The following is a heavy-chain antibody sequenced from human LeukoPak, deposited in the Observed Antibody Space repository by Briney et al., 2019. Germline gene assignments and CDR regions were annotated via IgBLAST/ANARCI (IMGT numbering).Heavy chain of an antibody. D-gene: IGHD3-3*01. Sequence: SVKVSCKASGGAFSSYAISWVRQAPGQGLEWMGGIIPIFGTANYAQKFQGRVTITADESTSTAYMELSSLRSEDTAVYYCARRITIFGVVSPGAFDIWGQGTMVTVSS. CDR3: ARRITIFGVVSPGAFDI. V-gene: IGHV1-69*13. J-gene: IGHJ3*02. CDR2: IIPIFGTA. CDR1: GGAFSSYA.